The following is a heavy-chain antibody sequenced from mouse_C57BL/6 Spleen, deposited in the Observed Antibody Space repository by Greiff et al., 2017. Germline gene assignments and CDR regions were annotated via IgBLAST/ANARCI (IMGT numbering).Heavy chain of an antibody. Sequence: VQLKESGPVLVKPGASVKMSCKASGYTFTDYYMNWVKQSHGKSLEWIGVINPYNGGTSYNQKFKGKATLTVDKSSSTAYMELNSLTSEDSAVYYCAREPLDYWGQGTTLTVSS. CDR3: AREPLDY. CDR2: INPYNGGT. CDR1: GYTFTDYY. V-gene: IGHV1-19*01. J-gene: IGHJ2*01.